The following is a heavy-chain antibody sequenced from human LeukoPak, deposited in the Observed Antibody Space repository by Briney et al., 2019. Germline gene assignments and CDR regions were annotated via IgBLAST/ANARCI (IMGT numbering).Heavy chain of an antibody. CDR3: ARGIYYDSSGWPLVDY. D-gene: IGHD3-22*01. CDR1: GFTFSSYS. Sequence: PGGSLRLSCAASGFTFSSYSMNWVRQAPGKGLEWVSYISSSSSTIYYADSVKGRFTISRDNAKNSLYLQMNSLRAEDTAVYYCARGIYYDSSGWPLVDYWGQGTLVTVSS. V-gene: IGHV3-48*01. CDR2: ISSSSSTI. J-gene: IGHJ4*02.